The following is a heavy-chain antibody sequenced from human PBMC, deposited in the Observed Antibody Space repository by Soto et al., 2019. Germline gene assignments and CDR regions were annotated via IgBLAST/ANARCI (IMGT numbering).Heavy chain of an antibody. CDR3: ARDLSHKKDNTYYYYGMDV. CDR2: IYSGVST. D-gene: IGHD1-20*01. Sequence: PXESLRLSFAASGFTFSSNYMSGVRQAPGKGLEWVSVIYSGVSTYYADSVKGRFTISRDNSKNTLYLQMNSLRAEDTAVYYCARDLSHKKDNTYYYYGMDVWGQGTTVTVSS. V-gene: IGHV3-53*01. J-gene: IGHJ6*02. CDR1: GFTFSSNY.